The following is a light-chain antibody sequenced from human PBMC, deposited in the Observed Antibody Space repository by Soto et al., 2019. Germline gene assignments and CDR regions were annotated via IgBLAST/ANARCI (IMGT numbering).Light chain of an antibody. Sequence: EIVMTQSPVTLSVSPGEGATLSCRASQSIGYDLAWYRQKPGQAPRLLMFSAFGRATGIPARFIGSASGTEFTLTISSLQSEDFAFYYCQQYNEWPLTFGGGTTLEIK. CDR1: QSIGYD. J-gene: IGKJ4*01. CDR2: SAF. CDR3: QQYNEWPLT. V-gene: IGKV3-15*01.